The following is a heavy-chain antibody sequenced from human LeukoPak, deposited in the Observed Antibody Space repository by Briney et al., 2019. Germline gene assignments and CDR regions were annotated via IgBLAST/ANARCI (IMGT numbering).Heavy chain of an antibody. D-gene: IGHD3-3*01. CDR2: INHSGST. CDR1: GGSFSGYY. J-gene: IGHJ6*03. V-gene: IGHV4-34*01. Sequence: SETLSLTCAVYGGSFSGYYWSWIRQPPGKGLEWIGEINHSGSTNYNPSLKSRVTISVDTSKNQFSLKLSSVTAADTAVYYCARVEYDFWSGYPYYYYYYMDVWGKGTTVTVSS. CDR3: ARVEYDFWSGYPYYYYYYMDV.